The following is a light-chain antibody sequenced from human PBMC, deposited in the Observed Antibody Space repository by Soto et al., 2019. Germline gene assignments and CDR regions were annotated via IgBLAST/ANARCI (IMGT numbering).Light chain of an antibody. CDR2: GAS. Sequence: EIVLTQSPGTLSWSPGDRATLSCRASQSVSSNFLAWYQQKPGQAPRLLIYGASIRATGIPDRFSGSGSGTDFTLTIRRLEPEDFAMYFCHQYGSSPRTFGQGTKVEIK. V-gene: IGKV3-20*01. CDR1: QSVSSNF. CDR3: HQYGSSPRT. J-gene: IGKJ1*01.